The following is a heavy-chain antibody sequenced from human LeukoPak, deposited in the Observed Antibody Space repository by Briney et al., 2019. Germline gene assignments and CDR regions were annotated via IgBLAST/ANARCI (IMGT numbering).Heavy chain of an antibody. V-gene: IGHV3-64D*06. J-gene: IGHJ4*02. CDR1: GFTFSSYA. CDR3: VKGLAYYDFWSGYGFDY. Sequence: PGGSLRPSCSASGFTFSSYAMHWVRQAPGKGLEYVSAISSNGGSTYYADSVKGRFTISRDNSKNTLYLQMSSLRAEDTAVYYCVKGLAYYDFWSGYGFDYWGQGTLVTVSS. CDR2: ISSNGGST. D-gene: IGHD3-3*01.